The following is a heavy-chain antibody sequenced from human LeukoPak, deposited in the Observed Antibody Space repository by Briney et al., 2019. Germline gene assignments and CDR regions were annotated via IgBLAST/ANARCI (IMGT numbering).Heavy chain of an antibody. Sequence: GGSLRLSCAASGFTFDDYAMHWVRQAPGKGLEWVSGISWNSGSIGYADSVKGRITISRDNAKNSLYLQMNSLRAEDTALYYCAKDSSGGYGTDFDYWGQGTLVTVSS. V-gene: IGHV3-9*01. J-gene: IGHJ4*02. CDR1: GFTFDDYA. CDR3: AKDSSGGYGTDFDY. D-gene: IGHD5-12*01. CDR2: ISWNSGSI.